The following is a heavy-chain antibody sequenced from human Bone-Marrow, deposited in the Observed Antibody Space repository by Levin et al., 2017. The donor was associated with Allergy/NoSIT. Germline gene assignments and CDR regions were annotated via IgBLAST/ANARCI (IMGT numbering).Heavy chain of an antibody. V-gene: IGHV4-61*02. CDR2: MFAGGAA. J-gene: IGHJ5*01. CDR1: GDSINNTHHY. CDR3: AREETFNSWDVGWFDC. D-gene: IGHD6-13*01. Sequence: SETLSLTCTVSGDSINNTHHYWSWIRQPAGKGLEWIGRMFAGGAATYNRSLRSRVTVSIDTSKNQFSLTLTSVTSADMDVYYCAREETFNSWDVGWFDCWGQGTLVTVSS.